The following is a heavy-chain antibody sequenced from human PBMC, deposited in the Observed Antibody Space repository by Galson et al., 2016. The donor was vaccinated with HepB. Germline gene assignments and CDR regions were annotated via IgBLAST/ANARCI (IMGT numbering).Heavy chain of an antibody. CDR2: MTDSSRTK. J-gene: IGHJ4*02. D-gene: IGHD5-24*01. Sequence: SLRLSCAASGFTFRSYAMSWVRQAPGKGLEWVSTMTDSSRTKYYADSVKGRFTISRDNAKNSLSLQMNSLRDEDTAVYYCARDVFEENYNFDCWGQGTLVTVSS. CDR1: GFTFRSYA. V-gene: IGHV3-48*02. CDR3: ARDVFEENYNFDC.